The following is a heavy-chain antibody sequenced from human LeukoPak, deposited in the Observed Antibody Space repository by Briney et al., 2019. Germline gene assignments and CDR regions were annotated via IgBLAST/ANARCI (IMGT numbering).Heavy chain of an antibody. CDR2: IHYDGTNE. V-gene: IGHV3-30*02. CDR3: VNSGFDP. CDR1: GFTFSSYG. J-gene: IGHJ5*02. Sequence: PPGGSLRLSCAASGFTFSSYGMHWVRQAPGKGLEWVAFIHYDGTNEYYADSVKGRFTISRDNFKNTLSLQMNGLRVEDTALYYCVNSGFDPWGQGTLVTVSS. D-gene: IGHD3-10*01.